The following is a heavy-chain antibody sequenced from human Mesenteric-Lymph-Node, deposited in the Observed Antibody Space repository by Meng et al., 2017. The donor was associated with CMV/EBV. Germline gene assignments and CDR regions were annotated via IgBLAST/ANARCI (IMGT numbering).Heavy chain of an antibody. CDR3: ARHIRYCSSTSCYRLGMDV. Sequence: SETLSLTCTVSGGSVSSDSYYWSWIRQPPGKGLEWIGYIYHSGTTNYNPSLKSRVTMSVDTSKKQFSLKLRSVTAADTAVYYCARHIRYCSSTSCYRLGMDVWGQGTTVTVPS. J-gene: IGHJ6*02. D-gene: IGHD2-2*01. V-gene: IGHV4-61*01. CDR1: GGSVSSDSYY. CDR2: IYHSGTT.